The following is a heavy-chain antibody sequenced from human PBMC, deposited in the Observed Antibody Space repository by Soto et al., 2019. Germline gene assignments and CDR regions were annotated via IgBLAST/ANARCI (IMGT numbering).Heavy chain of an antibody. CDR1: RFPFSSYW. D-gene: IGHD3-10*01. J-gene: IGHJ6*03. V-gene: IGHV3-74*01. Sequence: EVQLVESGGGLVQPGGSLRLSCAASRFPFSSYWMYWVRQAPGKGLVWVSHINSDGSSTRYADSVTGRFTISRDNAKNTLYLHMNSLRAEDTAVYYCARGLLWFGDSSDVESYNYHYYMDVWGKGTTVTVSS. CDR3: ARGLLWFGDSSDVESYNYHYYMDV. CDR2: INSDGSST.